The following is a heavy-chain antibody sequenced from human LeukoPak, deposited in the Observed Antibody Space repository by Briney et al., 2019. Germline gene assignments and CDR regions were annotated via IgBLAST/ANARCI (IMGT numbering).Heavy chain of an antibody. J-gene: IGHJ4*02. CDR1: GYTFTGYY. CDR3: AREGSGIAARPLDY. V-gene: IGHV1-2*06. D-gene: IGHD6-6*01. CDR2: INPNSGGT. Sequence: ASVKVSCKASGYTFTGYYMRWVRQAPGQGLEWMGRINPNSGGTNYAQKFQGRVTMTRDTSISTAYMELSRLRSDDTAVYYCAREGSGIAARPLDYWGQGTLVTVSS.